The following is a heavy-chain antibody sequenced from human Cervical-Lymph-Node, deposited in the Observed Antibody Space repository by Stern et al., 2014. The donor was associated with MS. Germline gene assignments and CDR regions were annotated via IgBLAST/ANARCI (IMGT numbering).Heavy chain of an antibody. D-gene: IGHD1-1*01. V-gene: IGHV3-15*01. Sequence: VQLVQSGGGLVKPGGSLRLSCAASGFTFSNAWMNWVRQAPGKGLEWVGRIKSKTDAETTDYAAPVKGRFTISRDDLRDMVYLQMNSLKTGDTAVYYCTTDPWNYDYGMDVWGQGTTVTVSS. J-gene: IGHJ6*02. CDR3: TTDPWNYDYGMDV. CDR1: GFTFSNAW. CDR2: IKSKTDAETT.